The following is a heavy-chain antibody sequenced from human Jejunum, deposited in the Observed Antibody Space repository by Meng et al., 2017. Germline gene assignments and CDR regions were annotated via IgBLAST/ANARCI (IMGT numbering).Heavy chain of an antibody. J-gene: IGHJ2*01. V-gene: IGHV3-13*01. CDR3: AREVHDSVDTGLYFDV. CDR2: IGRGFDT. Sequence: GESLKISCEASGFTFSNNDFHWVRQPPGKGLEWVSAIGRGFDTYYADSVKGRFTIFRQNAENSLYLQMNSLRAGDTAVYYCAREVHDSVDTGLYFDVWGRGTLVTVSS. D-gene: IGHD4-17*01. CDR1: GFTFSNND.